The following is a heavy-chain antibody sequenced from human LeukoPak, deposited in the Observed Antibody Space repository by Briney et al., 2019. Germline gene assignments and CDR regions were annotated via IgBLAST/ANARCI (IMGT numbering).Heavy chain of an antibody. CDR3: ASLVGYSGYERFDY. CDR2: ISSSGSTI. CDR1: GFTFSDYY. V-gene: IGHV3-11*01. Sequence: GGSLRLSCAASGFTFSDYYMSWIRQAPGKGLEWVSYISSSGSTIYYADSVKGRFTIFRDNAKNSLYLQMNSLRAEDTAVYYCASLVGYSGYERFDYWGQGTLVTVSS. D-gene: IGHD5-12*01. J-gene: IGHJ4*02.